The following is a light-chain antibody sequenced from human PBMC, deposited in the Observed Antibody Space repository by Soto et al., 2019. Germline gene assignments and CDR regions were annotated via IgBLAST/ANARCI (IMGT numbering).Light chain of an antibody. Sequence: EIVFTQSPGTLSLSPGERATLSCRASQSFSSSYLAWYQQKPGQAPRLLIYETSSRDTGIPDRFSGSGSQTDFTLTISSLEPEDFAVYYCQQRSNWPWTFGQGTKVDIK. J-gene: IGKJ1*01. CDR1: QSFSSSY. CDR2: ETS. CDR3: QQRSNWPWT. V-gene: IGKV3D-20*02.